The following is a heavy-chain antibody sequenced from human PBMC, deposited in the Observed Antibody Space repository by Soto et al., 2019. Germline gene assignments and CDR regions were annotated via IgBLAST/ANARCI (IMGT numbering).Heavy chain of an antibody. D-gene: IGHD3-10*01. CDR3: ARVLYYGSGSYSPYGMDV. CDR1: GVSFNNNG. Sequence: QVQLVQSGAEVKKPGSSVKVSCKTSGVSFNNNGIGWVRQAPGHGLEWMGGVSPPFRTSNYARKFQGRISITAEESTGTVNMELSSLTSEDTAQYYCARVLYYGSGSYSPYGMDVWGQGTTVTVSS. J-gene: IGHJ6*02. CDR2: VSPPFRTS. V-gene: IGHV1-69*01.